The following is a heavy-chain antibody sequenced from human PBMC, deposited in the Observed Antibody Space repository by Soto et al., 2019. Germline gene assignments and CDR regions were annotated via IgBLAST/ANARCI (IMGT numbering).Heavy chain of an antibody. Sequence: QVQLVESGGGVVQPGRSLRLSCAASGFIFSTYGMHWVRQAPGKGLEWVAVIWYDGSNKYYGDSVKGRFTISRDNSKNTLYLQMNSLRVEDTAVYYYARDRGFGLRGMDVWGQGTTVIVSS. V-gene: IGHV3-33*01. J-gene: IGHJ6*02. CDR2: IWYDGSNK. CDR3: ARDRGFGLRGMDV. D-gene: IGHD3-10*01. CDR1: GFIFSTYG.